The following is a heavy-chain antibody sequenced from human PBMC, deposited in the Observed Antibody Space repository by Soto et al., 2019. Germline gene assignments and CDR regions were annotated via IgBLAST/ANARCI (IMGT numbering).Heavy chain of an antibody. CDR3: ARLYYDFWSGPPFDYYHMDV. Sequence: ASETLSLTCAVSSGSISSSNWWSWVRQPPGKGLEWIGEIYHSGSTNYNPSLKSRVTISVDKSKNQFSLKLSSVTAADTAVYYCARLYYDFWSGPPFDYYHMDVWGKGTTVTVSS. CDR1: SGSISSSNW. D-gene: IGHD3-3*01. J-gene: IGHJ6*03. V-gene: IGHV4-4*02. CDR2: IYHSGST.